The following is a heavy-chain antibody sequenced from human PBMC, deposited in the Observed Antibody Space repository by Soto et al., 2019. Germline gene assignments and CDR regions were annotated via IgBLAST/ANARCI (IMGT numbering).Heavy chain of an antibody. CDR1: GFTFSSYW. V-gene: IGHV3-7*01. CDR3: ARAGFWSGLDFDY. D-gene: IGHD3-3*01. Sequence: GESLKISCAASGFTFSSYWMSWVRQAPGKGLEWVANIKQDGSEKYYVDSVKGRFTISRDNAKNSLYLQMNSLRAEDTAVYYCARAGFWSGLDFDYWGQGTLVTVSS. J-gene: IGHJ4*02. CDR2: IKQDGSEK.